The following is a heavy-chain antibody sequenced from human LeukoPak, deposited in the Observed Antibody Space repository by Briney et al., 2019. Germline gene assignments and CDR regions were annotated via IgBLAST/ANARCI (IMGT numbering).Heavy chain of an antibody. J-gene: IGHJ4*01. CDR3: AKDTQNYGELANY. Sequence: PGGSLRLSCAASGFTFSNYGMSWGRQGPGKGLEWGSGISVSGGSTYYTGSVKGRFTISRDNSKNTLYPQMNSLRAEDTGVYYCAKDTQNYGELANYWGHGTLVTVSS. V-gene: IGHV3-23*01. CDR2: ISVSGGST. CDR1: GFTFSNYG. D-gene: IGHD4-17*01.